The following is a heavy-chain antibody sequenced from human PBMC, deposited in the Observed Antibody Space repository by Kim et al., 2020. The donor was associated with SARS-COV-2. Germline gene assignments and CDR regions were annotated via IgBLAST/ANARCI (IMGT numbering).Heavy chain of an antibody. J-gene: IGHJ5*02. V-gene: IGHV4-4*07. CDR3: AREGYNWNYYWFDP. Sequence: SETLSLTCTVSGGSISSYYWSWIRQPTGKGLEWIGRIYTSGSTNYNPSLKSRVTMSVDTSKNQFSLKLSSVTAADTAVYYCAREGYNWNYYWFDPWGQGTLVTVSS. D-gene: IGHD1-7*01. CDR1: GGSISSYY. CDR2: IYTSGST.